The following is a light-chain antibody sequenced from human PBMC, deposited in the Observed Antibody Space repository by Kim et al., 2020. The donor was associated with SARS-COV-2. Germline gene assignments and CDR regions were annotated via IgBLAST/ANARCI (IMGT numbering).Light chain of an antibody. Sequence: SPGERPPLSCRASQNVSSNLAWYQQKPDQPPRLLIYYASTRATGIPAMFSGSGSGTEFTLTISSLQSEGFAFFYWQQYNNWPRAFGQRNKVDI. V-gene: IGKV3-15*01. CDR3: QQYNNWPRA. CDR2: YAS. CDR1: QNVSSN. J-gene: IGKJ1*01.